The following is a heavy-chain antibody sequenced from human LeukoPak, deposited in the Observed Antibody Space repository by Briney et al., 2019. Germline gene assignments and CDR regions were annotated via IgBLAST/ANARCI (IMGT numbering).Heavy chain of an antibody. V-gene: IGHV4-4*07. D-gene: IGHD2-2*01. CDR3: ARTNLPATQGAFDI. Sequence: SETLSLTCTVSGGSISSNYWSWIRQSAGKGLEWIGRIYTSGSTNYNPSLRSRVSMSADTSKNQFSLNLSSVTAADTAVYYCARTNLPATQGAFDIWGQGTVVTVSS. CDR2: IYTSGST. J-gene: IGHJ3*02. CDR1: GGSISSNY.